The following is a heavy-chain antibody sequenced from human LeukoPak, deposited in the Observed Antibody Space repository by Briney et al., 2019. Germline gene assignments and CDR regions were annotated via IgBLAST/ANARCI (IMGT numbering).Heavy chain of an antibody. Sequence: PGGSLRLSCAASGFTFSSYAMSWVRQAPGKGLEWVSAISGSGASTYYADSVKGRFTISRDNSKNTLYLQMNSLRAEDTAVYYCAKLHYYDSSGYPYDAFDIWGQGTMVTVSS. CDR3: AKLHYYDSSGYPYDAFDI. D-gene: IGHD3-22*01. V-gene: IGHV3-23*01. J-gene: IGHJ3*02. CDR1: GFTFSSYA. CDR2: ISGSGAST.